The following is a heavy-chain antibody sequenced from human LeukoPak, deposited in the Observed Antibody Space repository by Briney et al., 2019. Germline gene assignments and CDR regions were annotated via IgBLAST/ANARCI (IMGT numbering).Heavy chain of an antibody. CDR2: ISGSGGST. Sequence: GGSLRLPCAASGFTFSSYAMSWVRQAPGKGLEWVSAISGSGGSTYYADSVKGRFTISRDNSKNTLYLQMNSLRAEDTAVYYCAKDNYGSGSQFDYWGQGTLVTVSS. V-gene: IGHV3-23*01. D-gene: IGHD3-10*01. J-gene: IGHJ4*02. CDR1: GFTFSSYA. CDR3: AKDNYGSGSQFDY.